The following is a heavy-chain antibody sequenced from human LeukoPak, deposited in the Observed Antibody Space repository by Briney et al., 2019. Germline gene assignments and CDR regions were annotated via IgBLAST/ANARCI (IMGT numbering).Heavy chain of an antibody. V-gene: IGHV3-74*01. Sequence: GGALRLSCAVSGFTSSGDWMHWVRQARGKGLVWVSRSKNDGSSTSYADSVKSRSTISRDNDKNTLYLKMHSLRAEDTAVYYCARELPRIGGQTDASDIWGQGTMVTVS. CDR2: SKNDGSST. J-gene: IGHJ3*02. D-gene: IGHD3-16*01. CDR1: GFTSSGDW. CDR3: ARELPRIGGQTDASDI.